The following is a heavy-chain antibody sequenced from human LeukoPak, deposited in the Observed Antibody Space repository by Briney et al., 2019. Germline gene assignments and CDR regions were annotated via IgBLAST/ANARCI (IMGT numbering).Heavy chain of an antibody. V-gene: IGHV4-34*01. CDR3: ARPLVVVGVLATMGERAYNYMDV. CDR2: INHSGST. J-gene: IGHJ6*03. CDR1: GGSLSGYY. D-gene: IGHD2-2*01. Sequence: PSETLSLTCAVYGGSLSGYYWSCIRQPPGKGLEWIGEINHSGSTNYNPSLKSRVTISVDTSKNQFPLKLGSVTAADTAVYYCARPLVVVGVLATMGERAYNYMDVWGKGTTVTVSS.